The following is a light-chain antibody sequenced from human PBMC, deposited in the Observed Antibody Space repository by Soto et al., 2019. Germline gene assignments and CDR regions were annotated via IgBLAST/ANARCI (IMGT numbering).Light chain of an antibody. CDR2: GAS. Sequence: EIVLTQSPGTLSLSPGERATLSCRASQTITNNYLAWYQQKPDQAPRLLFYGASSRATGIPDRFSGSGSGTDFTLTISRLESEDFAVYYCQQDAGSPRTFGQGTKLEIK. CDR1: QTITNNY. J-gene: IGKJ2*01. CDR3: QQDAGSPRT. V-gene: IGKV3-20*01.